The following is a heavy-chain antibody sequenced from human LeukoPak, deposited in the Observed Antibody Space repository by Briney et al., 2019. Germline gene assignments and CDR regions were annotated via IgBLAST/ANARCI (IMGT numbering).Heavy chain of an antibody. D-gene: IGHD5-24*01. Sequence: PSETLSLTCTVSGYSISSGYYWGWIRQPPGKGLEWIGSIYHSGSTYYNPSLKSRVTISVDTSKNQFSLKLSSVTAADTAVYYCARDKGGRWLQSYYFDYWGQGTLVTVSS. J-gene: IGHJ4*02. CDR3: ARDKGGRWLQSYYFDY. CDR2: IYHSGST. V-gene: IGHV4-38-2*02. CDR1: GYSISSGYY.